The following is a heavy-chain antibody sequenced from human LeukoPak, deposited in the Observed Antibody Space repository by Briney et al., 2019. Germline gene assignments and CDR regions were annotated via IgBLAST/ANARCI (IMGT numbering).Heavy chain of an antibody. V-gene: IGHV3-7*01. CDR2: IKQDGSEK. Sequence: GGSLRLSCAASGFTFSTCWMAWVRQTPGKGLEWVATIKQDGSEKYYVDSVKGRFTISRDNAKNSLYLQMNSLRDEDTAVYYCATRRGGTWGQGTLVTVSS. J-gene: IGHJ4*02. CDR3: ATRRGGT. CDR1: GFTFSTCW. D-gene: IGHD3-10*01.